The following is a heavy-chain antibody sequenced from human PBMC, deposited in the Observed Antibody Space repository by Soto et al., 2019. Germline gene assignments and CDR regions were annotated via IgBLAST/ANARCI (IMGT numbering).Heavy chain of an antibody. Sequence: QVQLVQSGAEVRKPGASVTVSCRSSGDSFNDYYIHWVRQAPGQVLEWMGWINPNSGVTKYAQKFQGWVSMTSDTCIRTVYMQLSRLRSDDTAVYYCARESGGATATLDYYYFYMDVWGTGTTVTVSS. J-gene: IGHJ6*03. V-gene: IGHV1-2*04. CDR1: GDSFNDYY. D-gene: IGHD5-12*01. CDR3: ARESGGATATLDYYYFYMDV. CDR2: INPNSGVT.